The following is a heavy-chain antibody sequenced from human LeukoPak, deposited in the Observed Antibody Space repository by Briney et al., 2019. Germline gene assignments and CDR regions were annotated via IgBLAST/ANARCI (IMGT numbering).Heavy chain of an antibody. J-gene: IGHJ4*02. Sequence: RGSLRLSCAASGFTFSNYGMTWVRQAPGKGLEWVPGISGSGGNTYYADSVKGRFTISRDNSKNTLYLQMNSLRAEDTAVYYCARALWFGETFPAYWGQGTLATVSS. CDR2: ISGSGGNT. CDR3: ARALWFGETFPAY. V-gene: IGHV3-23*01. D-gene: IGHD3-10*01. CDR1: GFTFSNYG.